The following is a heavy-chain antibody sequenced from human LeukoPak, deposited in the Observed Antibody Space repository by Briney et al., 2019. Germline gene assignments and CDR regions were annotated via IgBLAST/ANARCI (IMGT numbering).Heavy chain of an antibody. CDR2: INPNSGGT. D-gene: IGHD3-9*01. CDR3: ARDQRLRYFDWLINY. CDR1: GYTFTGYY. J-gene: IGHJ4*02. Sequence: ASVKVSCKASGYTFTGYYMHWVRQAPGQGLEWMGWINPNSGGTNYAQKFQGRVTMTRDTSISTAYMELSRLRSDDTAVYYCARDQRLRYFDWLINYWGQGTLVTVSS. V-gene: IGHV1-2*02.